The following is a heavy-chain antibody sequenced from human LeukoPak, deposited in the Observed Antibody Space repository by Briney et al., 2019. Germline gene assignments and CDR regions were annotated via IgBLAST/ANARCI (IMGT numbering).Heavy chain of an antibody. V-gene: IGHV3-66*02. CDR1: GLTASSNY. CDR2: IYAGGST. D-gene: IGHD6-13*01. J-gene: IGHJ6*02. Sequence: GGSLRLSCAASGLTASSNYMSWVRQAPGKGLEWVSLIYAGGSTYYADSVRGRFTISRDNSKNTLYLQMNSLTPEDTAVYYCARGFGKAAADVFGGYTMDVWGQGTTVIVSS. CDR3: ARGFGKAAADVFGGYTMDV.